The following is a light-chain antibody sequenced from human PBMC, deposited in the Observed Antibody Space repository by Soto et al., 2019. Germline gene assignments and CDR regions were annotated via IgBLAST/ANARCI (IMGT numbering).Light chain of an antibody. CDR3: QQYYSTPHT. Sequence: DIVMTQSPDSLSVSLGERATSNCKSSQNVLYSANNKNYFAWYQQKAGQPPKLLIYCASTRESGVPYRFSGSGSGTDCTLTISRLQAEDVAVYYCQQYYSTPHTFGGGTKVEI. J-gene: IGKJ4*01. CDR2: CAS. CDR1: QNVLYSANNKNY. V-gene: IGKV4-1*01.